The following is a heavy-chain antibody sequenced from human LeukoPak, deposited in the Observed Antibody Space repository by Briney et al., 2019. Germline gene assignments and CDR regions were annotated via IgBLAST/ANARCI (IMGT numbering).Heavy chain of an antibody. CDR1: GGSFSGYY. D-gene: IGHD6-13*01. J-gene: IGHJ2*01. CDR3: ARGWGSSSWYSYWYFDL. CDR2: INHSGST. Sequence: IPSETLSLTCAVYGGSFSGYYWSWIRQPPGKGLEWIGEINHSGSTNYNPSLKSRVTISVDTSKNQFSLKLSSVTAADTAVYYCARGWGSSSWYSYWYFDLWGRGTLVTVSS. V-gene: IGHV4-34*01.